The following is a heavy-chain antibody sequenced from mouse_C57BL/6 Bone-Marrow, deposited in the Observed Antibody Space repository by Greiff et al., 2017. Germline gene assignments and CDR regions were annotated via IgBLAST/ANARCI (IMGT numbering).Heavy chain of an antibody. CDR2: IDPSDSYT. D-gene: IGHD1-1*01. V-gene: IGHV1-50*01. J-gene: IGHJ1*03. CDR3: GREDRVPADYYGSSYYWYFDV. Sequence: VQLQQSGAELVKPGASVKLSCKASGYTFTSYWMQWVKQRPGQGLEWIGEIDPSDSYTNYNQKFKGKATLTVDTSSSTAYMQLSSLPSEDSAVYYSGREDRVPADYYGSSYYWYFDVWGTGTTVTVSS. CDR1: GYTFTSYW.